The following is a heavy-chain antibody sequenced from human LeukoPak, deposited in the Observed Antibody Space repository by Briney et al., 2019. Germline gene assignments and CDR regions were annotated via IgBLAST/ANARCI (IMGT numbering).Heavy chain of an antibody. V-gene: IGHV1-8*01. J-gene: IGHJ5*02. Sequence: ASVKVSCKASGYTFTSYGINWVRQATGQGLEWMGWMNPNSGNTGYAQKFQGRVTMTRNTSISTAYMELSSLRSEDTAVYYCARSRAVRRGWYNWFDPWGQGTLVTVSS. CDR1: GYTFTSYG. D-gene: IGHD6-19*01. CDR3: ARSRAVRRGWYNWFDP. CDR2: MNPNSGNT.